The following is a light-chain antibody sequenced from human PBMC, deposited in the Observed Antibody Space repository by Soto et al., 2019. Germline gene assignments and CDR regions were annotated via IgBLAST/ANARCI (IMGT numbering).Light chain of an antibody. Sequence: DIVMTQSPDSLAVSLGERATINCKSSQSVLYSSNNKNYLAWYQQKPGQPPKLLIYWASTRESGVPDRFSGSGSETDVTLTISSLQAEDVAVYYCQQYFSTPPYTFGQGTKLEIK. V-gene: IGKV4-1*01. CDR3: QQYFSTPPYT. CDR1: QSVLYSSNNKNY. J-gene: IGKJ2*01. CDR2: WAS.